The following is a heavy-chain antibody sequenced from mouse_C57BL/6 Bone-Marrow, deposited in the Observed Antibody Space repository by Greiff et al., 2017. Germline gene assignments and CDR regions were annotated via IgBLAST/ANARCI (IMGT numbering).Heavy chain of an antibody. V-gene: IGHV1-69*01. CDR2: IDPSDSYT. CDR1: GYTFTSYW. Sequence: QVQLQQPGAELVMPGASVKLSCKASGYTFTSYWMHWVKQRPGQGLEWIGEIDPSDSYTNYNQKFKGKSTLTVDKSSSTAYMQLSSLTSEDSAVYYCAREGGGSSGYPAWFAYWGQGTLVTVSA. J-gene: IGHJ3*01. CDR3: AREGGGSSGYPAWFAY. D-gene: IGHD3-2*02.